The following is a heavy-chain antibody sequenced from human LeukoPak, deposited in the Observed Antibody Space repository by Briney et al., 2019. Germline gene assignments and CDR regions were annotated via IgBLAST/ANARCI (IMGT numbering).Heavy chain of an antibody. D-gene: IGHD5-24*01. CDR1: GYTFTSYG. J-gene: IGHJ5*02. CDR3: ATDHSMANTAWWFDP. V-gene: IGHV1-46*01. CDR2: INPSGTGT. Sequence: ASVKVSCKASGYTFTSYGIRWVRQAPGQGLEWMGVINPSGTGTSYAQKFQGRITMSRDTSTSTVYMELSSLRSEDTAFYYCATDHSMANTAWWFDPWGQGTLVTVSS.